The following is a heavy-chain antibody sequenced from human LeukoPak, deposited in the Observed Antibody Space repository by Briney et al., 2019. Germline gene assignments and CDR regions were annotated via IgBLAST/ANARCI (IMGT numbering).Heavy chain of an antibody. D-gene: IGHD4-4*01. CDR1: GYTFTSYY. CDR2: INPSGGST. Sequence: ASVKVSCKTSGYTFTSYYIHWVRQAPGQGLEWMGTINPSGGSTTYAQKFQGRVAMTRDTSTSTIYMELSGLRSEDTAVYHCAKDLATVMRYYYNGMDVWGQGTTVTVSS. V-gene: IGHV1-46*01. CDR3: AKDLATVMRYYYNGMDV. J-gene: IGHJ6*02.